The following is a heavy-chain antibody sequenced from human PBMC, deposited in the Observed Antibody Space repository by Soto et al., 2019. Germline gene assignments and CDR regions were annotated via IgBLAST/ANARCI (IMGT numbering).Heavy chain of an antibody. D-gene: IGHD3-16*01. CDR3: GGGLDS. CDR2: IDGIGSST. J-gene: IGHJ2*01. CDR1: GFTFSNYG. Sequence: EVQLLESGGGLVQPGRSLRLSCAASGFTFSNYGMKWVRQAPGKGLEWVSGIDGIGSSTYYADSVKGRFTISRDNSKNTFFLKMNGWRAGDTALFSCGGGLDSGGRGPRV. V-gene: IGHV3-23*01.